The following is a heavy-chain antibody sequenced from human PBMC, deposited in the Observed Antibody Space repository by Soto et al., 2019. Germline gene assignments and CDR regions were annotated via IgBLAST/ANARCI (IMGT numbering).Heavy chain of an antibody. Sequence: SETLSLTCTVSGGSISSYYWSWIRQPPGKGLEWIGYIYYSGSTNYNPSLKSRVTISVETSKNQFSLKLSSVTAADTAVYYCASLYGDYEYYFDYWGQGTLVTVSS. CDR2: IYYSGST. V-gene: IGHV4-59*01. J-gene: IGHJ4*02. D-gene: IGHD4-17*01. CDR3: ASLYGDYEYYFDY. CDR1: GGSISSYY.